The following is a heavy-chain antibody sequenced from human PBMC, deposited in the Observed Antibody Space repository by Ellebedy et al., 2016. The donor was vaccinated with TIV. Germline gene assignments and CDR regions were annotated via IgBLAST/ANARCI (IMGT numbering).Heavy chain of an antibody. D-gene: IGHD6-6*01. CDR3: ARMRSSRFDP. V-gene: IGHV4-4*07. Sequence: MPSETLSLTCTVNDDSISGQYWSWIRLPAGRGPVWIGRVYSTGSANYNPSFGSRVTISVDTSKNQLSLRLTSVTVADTATYYCARMRSSRFDPWGQGVLVTVS. CDR2: VYSTGSA. J-gene: IGHJ5*02. CDR1: DDSISGQY.